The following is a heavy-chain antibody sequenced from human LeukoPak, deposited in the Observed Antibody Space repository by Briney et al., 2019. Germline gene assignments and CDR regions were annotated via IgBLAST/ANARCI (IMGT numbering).Heavy chain of an antibody. CDR3: ARDPSPYYYDSSGYYNTVDY. CDR2: IKQDGSEK. Sequence: GGSLRLSCAASGFTFSSYWMSWVRQAPGKGLEWGANIKQDGSEKYYVVSVKGRFTISRDNAKNSLYLHMNSLRAEDTAVYYCARDPSPYYYDSSGYYNTVDYWGQGTLVTVSS. D-gene: IGHD3-22*01. CDR1: GFTFSSYW. J-gene: IGHJ4*02. V-gene: IGHV3-7*01.